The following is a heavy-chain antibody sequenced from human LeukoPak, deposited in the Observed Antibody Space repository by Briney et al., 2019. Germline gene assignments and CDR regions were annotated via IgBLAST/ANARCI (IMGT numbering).Heavy chain of an antibody. CDR2: INPSGGSA. D-gene: IGHD1-26*01. CDR3: ARGLGSGNYYGY. Sequence: ASVKVSCKASGYTFDSYYIHWVRQAPGQGLEWMGIINPSGGSATYAQKFQGRVTMTRDTSTSTVYMELTSLRSEDTAMYYCARGLGSGNYYGYWGQGTLVTVSS. V-gene: IGHV1-46*02. J-gene: IGHJ4*02. CDR1: GYTFDSYY.